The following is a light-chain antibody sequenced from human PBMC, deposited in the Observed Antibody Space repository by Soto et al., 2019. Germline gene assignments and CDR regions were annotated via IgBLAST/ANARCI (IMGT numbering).Light chain of an antibody. Sequence: QSALTQPASVSGSPGQSITISCTGTSSDVGTYKFVSWYQQYPGKAPKLMIFEGSERPSGVSNRFSGSKFGNTASLTISGLRAEDEADYYCSSYAGSSTVVFGGGTKVTVL. J-gene: IGLJ2*01. CDR3: SSYAGSSTVV. CDR1: SSDVGTYKF. V-gene: IGLV2-23*01. CDR2: EGS.